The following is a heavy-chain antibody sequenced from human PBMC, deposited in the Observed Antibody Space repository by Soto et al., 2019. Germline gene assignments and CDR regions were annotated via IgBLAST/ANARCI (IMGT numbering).Heavy chain of an antibody. J-gene: IGHJ2*01. V-gene: IGHV4-34*01. CDR3: ARGRGDGYNQNWYFDL. Sequence: SETLSLTCAVYGGSFSGYYWSWIREPPGKGLEWIGEINNGGSSNYNPSLKSRGSMSVGTSNNQFSLKLTSVTAADTAVYYCARGRGDGYNQNWYFDLWGRGTLVTVSS. D-gene: IGHD3-10*01. CDR2: INNGGSS. CDR1: GGSFSGYY.